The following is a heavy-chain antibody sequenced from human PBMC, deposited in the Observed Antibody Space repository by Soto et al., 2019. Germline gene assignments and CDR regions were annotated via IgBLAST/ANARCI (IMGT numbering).Heavy chain of an antibody. CDR1: GGFVASGGYY. V-gene: IGHV4-31*03. J-gene: IGHJ3*02. D-gene: IGHD4-17*01. CDR3: AIPEGDPRHFGDYGRSGWCAFDI. CDR2: MRSRGSA. Sequence: QVQLQESGPGLVKPSRTLTLTCTVSGGFVASGGYYWTWIRHLPGKRLEWIGYMRSRGSAYYNPSLVSRVTMSFDSSKNNCSLKLSSVTAEDAAVYYCAIPEGDPRHFGDYGRSGWCAFDIWGQGKMVIVSS.